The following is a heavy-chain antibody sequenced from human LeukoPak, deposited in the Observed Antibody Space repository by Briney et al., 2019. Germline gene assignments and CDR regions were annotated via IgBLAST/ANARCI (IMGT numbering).Heavy chain of an antibody. V-gene: IGHV4-4*07. D-gene: IGHD6-6*01. J-gene: IGHJ4*02. CDR2: IHISGNT. CDR3: AREGSMTARPFVSIDY. Sequence: SETLSLTCTVSGGSISTYYWSWIRQPAGKGLEWIGRIHISGNTDYNPSLESRVTMSVHTSKNQFSLKLTSVTAADTAVYYCAREGSMTARPFVSIDYWGQGTLVTVSP. CDR1: GGSISTYY.